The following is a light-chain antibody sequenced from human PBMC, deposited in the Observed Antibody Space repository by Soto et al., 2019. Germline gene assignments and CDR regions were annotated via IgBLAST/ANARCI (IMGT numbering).Light chain of an antibody. CDR1: QSVSSSY. CDR2: GAS. Sequence: EIVLTQSPGTLSLSPGERATLSCRASQSVSSSYLAWYQQKPGQAPRLLIYGASSRATGIPDRFSGSGSGTDFTLTISRLEPEDFAVYYCQQYGSSPLITFGQVTPLEIK. J-gene: IGKJ5*01. CDR3: QQYGSSPLIT. V-gene: IGKV3-20*01.